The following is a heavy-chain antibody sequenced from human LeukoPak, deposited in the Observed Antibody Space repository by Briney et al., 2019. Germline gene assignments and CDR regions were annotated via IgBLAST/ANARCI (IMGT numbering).Heavy chain of an antibody. CDR2: IYHSGST. CDR1: GGSISSSNW. J-gene: IGHJ4*02. CDR3: VKAAVAVDY. D-gene: IGHD6-19*01. V-gene: IGHV4-4*02. Sequence: SGTLSLTCAVSGGSISSSNWWNWVRQPPGKGLEWIGEIYHSGSTNYNPSLKSRVTISLDKSKNQFSLKLTSVTAADTAVYYCVKAAVAVDYWGQGTLVTVSS.